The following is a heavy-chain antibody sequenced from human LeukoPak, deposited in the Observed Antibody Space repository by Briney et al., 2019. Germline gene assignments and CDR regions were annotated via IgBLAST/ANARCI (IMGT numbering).Heavy chain of an antibody. D-gene: IGHD3-22*01. J-gene: IGHJ4*02. CDR3: ARVYYDRSGYFPNYFDY. V-gene: IGHV4-59*01. Sequence: PSETLSLTCTVSGGSISGYYWSWIRLPPGKGLEWIGYIYYSGRTNYNPSLKSRVTISVDTSKNQFSLKLSSVTAADTAVYYCARVYYDRSGYFPNYFDYWGQGTLVTVSS. CDR1: GGSISGYY. CDR2: IYYSGRT.